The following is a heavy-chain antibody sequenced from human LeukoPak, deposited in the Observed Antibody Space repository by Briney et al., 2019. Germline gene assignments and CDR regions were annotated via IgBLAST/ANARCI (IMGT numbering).Heavy chain of an antibody. CDR3: AAYSSSWYPRFDY. V-gene: IGHV1-2*06. J-gene: IGHJ4*02. CDR2: INPNSGGT. Sequence: ASVKVSCKASGYTSTGYYMHWVRQAPGQGLEWMGRINPNSGGTNYAQKFQGRVTMTGDTSISTAYMELSRLRSDDTAVYYCAAYSSSWYPRFDYWGQGTLVTVSS. CDR1: GYTSTGYY. D-gene: IGHD6-13*01.